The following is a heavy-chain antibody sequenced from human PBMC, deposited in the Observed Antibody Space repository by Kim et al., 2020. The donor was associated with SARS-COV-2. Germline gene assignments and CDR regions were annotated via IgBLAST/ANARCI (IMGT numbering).Heavy chain of an antibody. CDR1: GGSISSYY. CDR3: ARLIAAPYYYYGMDV. CDR2: IYYSGST. D-gene: IGHD6-6*01. Sequence: SETLSLTCTVSGGSISSYYWSWIRQPPGKGLEWIGYIYYSGSTNYNPSLKSRVTISVDTSKNQFSLKLSCVTAADTAIYYCARLIAAPYYYYGMDVWGQGTTVTVSS. V-gene: IGHV4-59*13. J-gene: IGHJ6*02.